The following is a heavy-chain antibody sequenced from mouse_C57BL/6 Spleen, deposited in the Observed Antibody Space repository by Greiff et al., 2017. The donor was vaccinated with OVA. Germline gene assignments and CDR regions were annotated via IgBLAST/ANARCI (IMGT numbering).Heavy chain of an antibody. CDR2: IDPSDSYT. V-gene: IGHV1-69*01. J-gene: IGHJ3*01. D-gene: IGHD2-14*01. CDR3: ARKSYRGPSAY. CDR1: GYTFTSYW. Sequence: QVQLQQPGAELVMPGASVKLSCKASGYTFTSYWMHWVKQRPGQGLEWIGEIDPSDSYTNYNQKFKGKSTLTVDKSSSTAYMQLSSLTSENSAVYDCARKSYRGPSAYWGQGTLVTVSA.